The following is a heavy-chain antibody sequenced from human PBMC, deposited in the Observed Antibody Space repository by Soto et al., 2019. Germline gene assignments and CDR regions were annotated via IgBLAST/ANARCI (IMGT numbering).Heavy chain of an antibody. CDR1: AGSINSYY. Sequence: QVQLQESGPGLVKPSETLSLTCTVSAGSINSYYWTWIRQPPGKGLEWTGYIYYSGSTNYNPSLKSRVTISVDRSKNQFSLKLTSVTAADTAVYYCARDRYSGYDGHFDYWGQGTLVTVSS. V-gene: IGHV4-59*01. CDR3: ARDRYSGYDGHFDY. J-gene: IGHJ4*02. D-gene: IGHD5-12*01. CDR2: IYYSGST.